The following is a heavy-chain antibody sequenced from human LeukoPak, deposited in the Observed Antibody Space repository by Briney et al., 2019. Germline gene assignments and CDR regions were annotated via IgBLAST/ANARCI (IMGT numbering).Heavy chain of an antibody. Sequence: SVKVSCKASGGIFSSYAINWVRQAPGQGLEWMGRVIPIFGSANYAQKVQGRVTITADKSTRTAYMELSSLRSEDTALYYCAKGSRLREGGSYRFWGQGTLVTVSS. V-gene: IGHV1-69*06. J-gene: IGHJ4*02. D-gene: IGHD3-16*02. CDR2: VIPIFGSA. CDR3: AKGSRLREGGSYRF. CDR1: GGIFSSYA.